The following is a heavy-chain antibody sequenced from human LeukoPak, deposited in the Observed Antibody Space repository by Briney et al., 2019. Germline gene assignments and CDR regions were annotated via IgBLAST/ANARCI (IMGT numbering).Heavy chain of an antibody. D-gene: IGHD2-2*02. CDR2: IYYSGST. CDR3: ARHIPVAFDI. CDR1: GGSISSYY. Sequence: SETLSLTCTVSGGSISSYYWNWIRQPPGKGLEWIGYIYYSGSTNYNPSLESRVIISLDTSKNQFSLKLSSVTAADTAVYYCARHIPVAFDIWGQGTMVTVSS. J-gene: IGHJ3*02. V-gene: IGHV4-59*08.